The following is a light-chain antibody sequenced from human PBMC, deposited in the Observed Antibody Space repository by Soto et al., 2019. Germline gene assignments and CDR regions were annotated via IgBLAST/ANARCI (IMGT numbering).Light chain of an antibody. Sequence: EIVLTQSPGSLSLSPRERATLSCRASQTVDSTFFAWYQKKPGQAPRLLIYGASKRATDIPDRFSGSGSGTDFTLTISRLEPEDFAVYYCQQYTSSVTFGQGTKVEIK. J-gene: IGKJ1*01. V-gene: IGKV3-20*01. CDR2: GAS. CDR3: QQYTSSVT. CDR1: QTVDSTF.